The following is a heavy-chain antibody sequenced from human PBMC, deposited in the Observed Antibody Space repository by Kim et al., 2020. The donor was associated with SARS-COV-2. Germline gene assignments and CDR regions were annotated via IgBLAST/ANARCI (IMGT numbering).Heavy chain of an antibody. CDR2: IYFDGRNQ. CDR3: ARGGRQWLEGKFFPH. J-gene: IGHJ1*01. CDR1: GFAFSSYA. D-gene: IGHD6-19*01. V-gene: IGHV3-30*04. Sequence: GGSLRLSCAASGFAFSSYAMHWVRQAPGKGLEWVALIYFDGRNQFYADSAKGRFTISRDNSKTTLYLQMNSLRAEDTAIYYCARGGRQWLEGKFFPHWGQGTLVTVSS.